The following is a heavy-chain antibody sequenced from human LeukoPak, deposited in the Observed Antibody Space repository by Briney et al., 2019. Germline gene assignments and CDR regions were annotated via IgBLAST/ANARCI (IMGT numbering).Heavy chain of an antibody. CDR3: ARAPNYGDYGGQ. Sequence: GGSLRLSCAASGFTVSNNYMSWVRQAPGKGLEWVSLIYGGGTTYYADSVKGRFTISSDSSKNTLYLQMNSLRAEDTAVYYCARAPNYGDYGGQWGRGTLVTVFS. CDR2: IYGGGTT. D-gene: IGHD4-17*01. CDR1: GFTVSNNY. V-gene: IGHV3-53*01. J-gene: IGHJ4*02.